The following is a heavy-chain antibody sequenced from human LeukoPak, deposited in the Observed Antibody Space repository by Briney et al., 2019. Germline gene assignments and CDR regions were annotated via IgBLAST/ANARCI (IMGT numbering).Heavy chain of an antibody. CDR3: ARACTKCYGRGWLDP. J-gene: IGHJ5*02. V-gene: IGHV4-34*01. D-gene: IGHD2-2*01. CDR2: INDSGST. Sequence: SETLSLTCAVYGGSFTDYYWTWLRQPPGKAMEWIGEINDSGSTNYNPSLRSRLTISVDTSKNQFSLYLNSVTAADTAVYYCARACTKCYGRGWLDPWGQGTLVTVSS. CDR1: GGSFTDYY.